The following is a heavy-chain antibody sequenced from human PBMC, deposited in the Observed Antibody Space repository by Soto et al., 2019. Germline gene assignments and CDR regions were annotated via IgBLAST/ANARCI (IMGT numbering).Heavy chain of an antibody. CDR2: IDHDGTT. CDR1: GFTFSNYW. V-gene: IGHV3-74*01. CDR3: VRDSHGDY. J-gene: IGHJ4*02. Sequence: EVQLLESGGGLVQPGGSLRLSCAGSGFTFSNYWMHWVRQAPGKGLEWVSRIDHDGTTDYADSVRGRFTISRDNAENTLYLQMNGLRPEYTAEYYCVRDSHGDYWGQGTLVTVSS.